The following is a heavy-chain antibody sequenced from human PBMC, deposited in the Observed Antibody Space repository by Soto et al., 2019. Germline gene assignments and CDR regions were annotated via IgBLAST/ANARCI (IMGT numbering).Heavy chain of an antibody. CDR2: IYYSGST. V-gene: IGHV4-59*01. CDR3: ARVRDLRGYSYGYWFDP. CDR1: GGSIRSYY. D-gene: IGHD5-18*01. Sequence: PXGTLSLTCTVSGGSIRSYYWSGIRQPPGKGLEWIGYIYYSGSTNYNPSLKSRVTISVDTSKSQFSLKLSSVTAADTAVYYCARVRDLRGYSYGYWFDPWGQGTLVTVSS. J-gene: IGHJ5*02.